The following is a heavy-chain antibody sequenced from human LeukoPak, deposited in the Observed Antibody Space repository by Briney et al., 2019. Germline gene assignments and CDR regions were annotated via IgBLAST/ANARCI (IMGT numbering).Heavy chain of an antibody. CDR1: GYTFTGYY. CDR3: ARDLAYGSGPFDY. CDR2: INPNSGGT. J-gene: IGHJ4*02. D-gene: IGHD2-15*01. Sequence: ASVKVSFKASGYTFTGYYMHWVRQAPGQGLGWMGWINPNSGGTNFAQKFQGRVTMTRDTSISTAYMELSRLRSDDTAVYYCARDLAYGSGPFDYWGQGTLVTVSS. V-gene: IGHV1-2*02.